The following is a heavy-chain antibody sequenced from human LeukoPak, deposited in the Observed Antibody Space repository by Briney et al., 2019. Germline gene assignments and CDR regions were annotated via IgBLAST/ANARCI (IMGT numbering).Heavy chain of an antibody. CDR3: ARGPMITVTWTDY. J-gene: IGHJ4*02. D-gene: IGHD4-17*01. Sequence: SETLSLTCAVYGGSFSGYYWSWIRQPPGKGLEWIGEINHSGNTNYNPSLKSRVTISVDTSKNQFSLKLSSVTAADTAVYYCARGPMITVTWTDYWGQGTLVTVSS. CDR2: INHSGNT. V-gene: IGHV4-34*01. CDR1: GGSFSGYY.